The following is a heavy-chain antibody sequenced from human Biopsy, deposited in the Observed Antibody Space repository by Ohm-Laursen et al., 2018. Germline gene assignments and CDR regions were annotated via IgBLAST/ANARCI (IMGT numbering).Heavy chain of an antibody. D-gene: IGHD3-3*01. Sequence: SSVKVSCKVSGGPSSNYAISWVRQAPGEGLEWMGGIIAVSGLVNYAPKFQGRVSITADKSTTTAYMELSNLKSEDTAVYYCATPFQYYDSWGGYPPFDHWGQGTLVTVSS. V-gene: IGHV1-69*17. CDR1: GGPSSNYA. CDR2: IIAVSGLV. CDR3: ATPFQYYDSWGGYPPFDH. J-gene: IGHJ4*02.